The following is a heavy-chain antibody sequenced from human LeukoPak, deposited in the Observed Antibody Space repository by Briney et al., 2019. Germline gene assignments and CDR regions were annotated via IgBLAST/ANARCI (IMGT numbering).Heavy chain of an antibody. CDR1: GGTFSSYA. V-gene: IGHV1-69*05. CDR2: VIPIFGTA. CDR3: ARGGRVAARPPYYFDY. D-gene: IGHD6-6*01. J-gene: IGHJ4*02. Sequence: SVKVSCKASGGTFSSYAISWVRQAPGQGLEWMGGVIPIFGTANYAQKFQGRVTITTDESTSTAYMELSSLRSEDTAVYYCARGGRVAARPPYYFDYWGQGTLVTVSS.